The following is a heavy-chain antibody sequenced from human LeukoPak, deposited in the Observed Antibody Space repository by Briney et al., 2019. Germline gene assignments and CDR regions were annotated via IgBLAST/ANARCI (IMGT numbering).Heavy chain of an antibody. Sequence: GGSLRLSCAASGFSFSTYNMNWVRQAPGKGLEWVSSITTSSTYIYYADSVKGRFTISRDNAKNSLYLQMNSLRAEDTAVYYCARVGYTGWNWGLHYWGQGTLVTVSS. D-gene: IGHD5-24*01. V-gene: IGHV3-21*01. CDR1: GFSFSTYN. J-gene: IGHJ4*02. CDR2: ITTSSTYI. CDR3: ARVGYTGWNWGLHY.